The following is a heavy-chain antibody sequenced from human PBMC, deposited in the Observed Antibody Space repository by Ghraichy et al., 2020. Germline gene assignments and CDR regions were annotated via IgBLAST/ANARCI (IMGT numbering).Heavy chain of an antibody. J-gene: IGHJ4*02. CDR2: IYYSGST. V-gene: IGHV4-39*01. CDR1: GGSISSSSYY. D-gene: IGHD6-19*01. CDR3: ARRSLGSGWPLFDY. Sequence: SETLSLTCTVSGGSISSSSYYWGWIRQPPGKGLEWIGSIYYSGSTYYNPSLKSRVTISVDTSKNQFSLKLSSVTAADTAVYYCARRSLGSGWPLFDYWGQGTLVTVSS.